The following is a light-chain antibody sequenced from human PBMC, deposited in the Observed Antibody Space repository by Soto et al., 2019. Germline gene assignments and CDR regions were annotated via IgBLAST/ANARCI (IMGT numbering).Light chain of an antibody. J-gene: IGLJ1*01. CDR3: SSYTSSSTRV. Sequence: QSGLTQPASVSGSPGQSITISCTGTSSDVGGYNSVSWYQQHPGKAPKLVIYEVTNRPSGISNRFSCSKHFNTASLTISGVQAEDEADYYCSSYTSSSTRVFGTGPKVTVL. CDR1: SSDVGGYNS. CDR2: EVT. V-gene: IGLV2-14*01.